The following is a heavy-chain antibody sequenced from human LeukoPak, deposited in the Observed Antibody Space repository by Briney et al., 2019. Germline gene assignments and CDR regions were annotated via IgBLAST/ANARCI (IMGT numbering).Heavy chain of an antibody. D-gene: IGHD6-19*01. V-gene: IGHV3-21*01. CDR1: GFTFSGYS. Sequence: GGSLRLSCAASGFTFSGYSMNWVRQAPGKGLEWVSSISTSSGYIYYADSVQGRFTISRDNAKNSLYLQMNSLRAEDTAMYYCAKGSSVAGTIFGYWGQGTLVTVSS. J-gene: IGHJ4*02. CDR3: AKGSSVAGTIFGY. CDR2: ISTSSGYI.